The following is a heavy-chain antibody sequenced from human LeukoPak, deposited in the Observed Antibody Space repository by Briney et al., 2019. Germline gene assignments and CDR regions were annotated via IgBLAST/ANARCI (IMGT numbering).Heavy chain of an antibody. V-gene: IGHV3-23*01. J-gene: IGHJ3*02. D-gene: IGHD3-22*01. CDR3: AKGERIFLWDSSGLTGAFDI. CDR2: ISGSGGST. Sequence: GGSLRLSCAASGFTFSSYAMSWVRQARGKGLEWVSAISGSGGSTYYADSVKGRFTISRDNSKNTLYLQMNSLRAEDTAVYYCAKGERIFLWDSSGLTGAFDIWGQGTMVTVSS. CDR1: GFTFSSYA.